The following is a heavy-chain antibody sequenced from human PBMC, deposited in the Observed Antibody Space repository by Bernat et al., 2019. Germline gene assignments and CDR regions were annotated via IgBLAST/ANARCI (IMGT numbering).Heavy chain of an antibody. CDR1: GFTFSSYG. CDR2: ISYDGSNK. CDR3: ARDITSGVRGVTVGAFDI. Sequence: QVQLVESGGGVVQPGRSLRLSCAASGFTFSSYGMHWVRQAPGKGLEWVAVISYDGSNKYYADSVKGRFTISRDNSRNTLSLQMSRLRVEDTAVYYCARDITSGVRGVTVGAFDIWGQGTMVTVSS. D-gene: IGHD3-10*01. J-gene: IGHJ3*02. V-gene: IGHV3-30*03.